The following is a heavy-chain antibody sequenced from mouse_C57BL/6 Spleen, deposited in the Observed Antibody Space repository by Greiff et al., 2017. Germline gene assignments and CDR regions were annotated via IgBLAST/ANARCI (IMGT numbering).Heavy chain of an antibody. V-gene: IGHV1-26*01. CDR1: GYTFTDYY. D-gene: IGHD2-5*01. J-gene: IGHJ3*01. CDR3: ASPNSNYETWFAY. CDR2: INPNNGGT. Sequence: VQLQQSGPELVKPGASVKISCKASGYTFTDYYMNWVKQSHGKSLEWIGDINPNNGGTSYNQKFKGKATLTVDKSSSTAYMELRSLTSEDSAVYYCASPNSNYETWFAYWGQGTLVTVSA.